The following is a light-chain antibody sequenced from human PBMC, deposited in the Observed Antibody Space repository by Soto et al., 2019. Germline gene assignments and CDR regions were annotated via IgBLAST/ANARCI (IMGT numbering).Light chain of an antibody. V-gene: IGLV2-11*01. Sequence: QSALTQPRSVSGSPGQSVTISCTGTSSDVGGYNYVSWFQHHPGKAPKLMIYDVSKRPSGVPDRFSGSKSANTASLTISGLQADDEADYYCCSYAGSYTHYVFGTGTKLTV. CDR1: SSDVGGYNY. J-gene: IGLJ1*01. CDR3: CSYAGSYTHYV. CDR2: DVS.